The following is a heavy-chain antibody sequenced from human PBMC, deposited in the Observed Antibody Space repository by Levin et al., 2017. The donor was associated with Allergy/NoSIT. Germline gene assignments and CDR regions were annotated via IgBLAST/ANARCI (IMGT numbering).Heavy chain of an antibody. J-gene: IGHJ5*02. CDR3: ARVSYGDTGFDP. CDR1: GGSISSGDYY. D-gene: IGHD4-17*01. Sequence: MASETLSLTCTVSGGSISSGDYYWSWIRQPPGKGLEWIGYIYYSGSTYYNPSLKSRVTISVDTSKNQFSLKLSSVTAADTAVYYCARVSYGDTGFDPWGQGTLVTVSS. CDR2: IYYSGST. V-gene: IGHV4-30-4*01.